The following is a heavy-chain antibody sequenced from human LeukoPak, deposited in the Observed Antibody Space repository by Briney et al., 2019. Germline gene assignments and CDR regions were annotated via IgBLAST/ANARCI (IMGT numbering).Heavy chain of an antibody. Sequence: GGSLRLSCAPSGFTFSSYAMSWVRQAPGKGLEWVSAISGSGGSTYYADSVKGRFTFSRDNSKNALYLQMNSLRAEDTTVYYCAKPPDSFDYWGQGTLVTVSS. CDR2: ISGSGGST. J-gene: IGHJ4*02. D-gene: IGHD1-14*01. V-gene: IGHV3-23*01. CDR1: GFTFSSYA. CDR3: AKPPDSFDY.